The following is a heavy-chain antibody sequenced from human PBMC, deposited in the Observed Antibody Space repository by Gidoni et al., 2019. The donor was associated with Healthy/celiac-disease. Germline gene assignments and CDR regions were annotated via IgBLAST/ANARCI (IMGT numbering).Heavy chain of an antibody. CDR1: GFSLSTSGVG. V-gene: IGHV2-5*02. J-gene: IGHJ5*02. D-gene: IGHD2-21*01. Sequence: QLPLKASGPTLVKPPQTLTLTCTFSGFSLSTSGVGVGWIRQPPGKALEWLALIYWDDDKRYSPSLKSRLTITKDTSKNQVVLTMTNMDPVDTATYYCAHILLFVCGGDCYSPWGQGTLVTVSS. CDR2: IYWDDDK. CDR3: AHILLFVCGGDCYSP.